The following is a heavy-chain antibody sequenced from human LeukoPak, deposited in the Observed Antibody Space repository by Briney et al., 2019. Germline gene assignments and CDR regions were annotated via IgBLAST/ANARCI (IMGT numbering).Heavy chain of an antibody. Sequence: PSETLSLTCAVYGGSFSSYYWSWIRQPPGKGLEWIGEINHSGSTNYNPSLKSRVTISVDTSKNQFSLKLSSVTAADTAVYYCARGVPAAIFRYNWFDPWGQGTLVTVSS. D-gene: IGHD2-2*01. V-gene: IGHV4-34*01. J-gene: IGHJ5*02. CDR1: GGSFSSYY. CDR3: ARGVPAAIFRYNWFDP. CDR2: INHSGST.